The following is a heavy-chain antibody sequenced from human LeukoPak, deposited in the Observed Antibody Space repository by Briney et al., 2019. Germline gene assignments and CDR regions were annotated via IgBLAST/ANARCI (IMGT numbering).Heavy chain of an antibody. CDR1: GFTFSSYA. D-gene: IGHD6-19*01. V-gene: IGHV3-64*01. CDR3: AKDLFGYSSGWYYFDY. J-gene: IGHJ4*02. CDR2: ISSNGGST. Sequence: GGSLRLSCAASGFTFSSYAMHWVRQAPGKGLEYVSAISSNGGSTYYANSVKGRFTISRDNSKNTLYLQMGSLRAEDTAVYYCAKDLFGYSSGWYYFDYWGQGTLVTVSS.